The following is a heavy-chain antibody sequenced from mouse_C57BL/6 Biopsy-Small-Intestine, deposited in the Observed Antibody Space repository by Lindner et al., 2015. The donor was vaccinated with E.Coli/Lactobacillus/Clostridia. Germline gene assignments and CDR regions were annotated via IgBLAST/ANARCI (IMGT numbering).Heavy chain of an antibody. V-gene: IGHV1-7*01. CDR1: GYTFTSYG. J-gene: IGHJ4*01. CDR3: ARDRGALYSSSSTLNY. CDR2: ISAYNGNT. D-gene: IGHD6-2*01. Sequence: SVKVSCKASGYTFTSYGISWVRQAPGQGLEWMGWISAYNGNTNYAQKFQGRVTMTTDTSTSTAYMELRSLRSDDTAVYYCARDRGALYSSSSTLNYLGQGTLVTVSS.